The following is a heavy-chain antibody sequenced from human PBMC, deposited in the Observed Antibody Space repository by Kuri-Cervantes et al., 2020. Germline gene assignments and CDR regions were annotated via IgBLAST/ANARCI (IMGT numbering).Heavy chain of an antibody. J-gene: IGHJ4*02. Sequence: GESLKISCVASGFTFSGYNMNWVRQAPGKGLEWVSSISSTSTYIYYADSVRGRFTISRDNAKNSLYLHMNSLRAEDTAVYYCARVPTYYYDSSSYYHFDYWGQGTLVTVSS. CDR3: ARVPTYYYDSSSYYHFDY. D-gene: IGHD3-22*01. CDR2: ISSTSTYI. CDR1: GFTFSGYN. V-gene: IGHV3-21*01.